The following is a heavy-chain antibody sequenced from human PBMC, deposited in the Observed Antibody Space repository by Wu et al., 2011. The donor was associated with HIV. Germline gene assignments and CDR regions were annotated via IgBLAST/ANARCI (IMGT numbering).Heavy chain of an antibody. J-gene: IGHJ3*02. Sequence: QVQLVQSGAEVKKPGSSVKVSCKVSGDTFSSYVLTWVRQAPGQGLEWLGRVIPIFGTTNVAQKFDGRLSITVDASSSTVYMELSSLTPEDKAVYFCAKHRSSSGYRDAFDIWGQGTVVTVAS. CDR2: VIPIFGTT. D-gene: IGHD6-13*01. CDR1: GDTFSSYV. V-gene: IGHV1-69*15. CDR3: AKHRSSSGYRDAFDI.